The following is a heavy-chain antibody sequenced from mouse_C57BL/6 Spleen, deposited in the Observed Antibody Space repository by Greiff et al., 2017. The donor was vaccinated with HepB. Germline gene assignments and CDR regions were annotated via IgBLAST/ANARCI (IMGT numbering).Heavy chain of an antibody. V-gene: IGHV1-15*01. D-gene: IGHD1-1*01. J-gene: IGHJ2*01. CDR2: IDPETGGT. Sequence: QVQLQQSGAELVRPGASVTLSCKASGYTFTDYEMHWVKQTPVHGLEWIGAIDPETGGTAYNQKFKGKAILTADKSSSTAYMELRSLTSEDSAVYYCTRRDYYGSKGYWGQGTTLTVSS. CDR1: GYTFTDYE. CDR3: TRRDYYGSKGY.